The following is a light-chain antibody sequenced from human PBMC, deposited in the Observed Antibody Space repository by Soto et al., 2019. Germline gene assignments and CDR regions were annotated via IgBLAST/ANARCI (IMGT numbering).Light chain of an antibody. CDR1: QGIRND. V-gene: IGKV1-17*01. CDR3: LQPTRYPYT. J-gene: IGKJ2*01. CDR2: DAS. Sequence: DIQMTQSPSSLSASVGDRVTVTCRASQGIRNDLGWYQQKPGKAPKSLIHDASSLQCGVPSRFSGTGSGTEFTLTVSSLQPEDFATYYCLQPTRYPYTFGQGTKLEIK.